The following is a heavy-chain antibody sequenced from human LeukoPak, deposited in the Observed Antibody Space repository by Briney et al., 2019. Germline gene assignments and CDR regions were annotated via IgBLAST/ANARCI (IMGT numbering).Heavy chain of an antibody. CDR1: GFTFSSYA. CDR3: AKAVYYDILTGYYTAYLAFDY. CDR2: ISGSGGST. D-gene: IGHD3-9*01. Sequence: GGSLRLSCAASGFTFSSYAMSWVRQAPGKGLEWVSAISGSGGSTYYADSVKGRFTISRDKSKNTLYLQMNSLRAEDTAVYYCAKAVYYDILTGYYTAYLAFDYWGQGTLVTVSS. J-gene: IGHJ4*02. V-gene: IGHV3-23*01.